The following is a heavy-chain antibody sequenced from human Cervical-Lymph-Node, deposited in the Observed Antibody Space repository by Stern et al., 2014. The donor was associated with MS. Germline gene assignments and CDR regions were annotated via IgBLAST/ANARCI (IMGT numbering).Heavy chain of an antibody. Sequence: EVQLVESGGGLVKPGESLRLSCDASGFTFSHYSINLVRQAQGQGLEWISSISNNATHTYYAASVEGLFTISRDSAKDSVSLHMVSLRAEDTAVYYCARARVGDYARSPHLDSWGQGTLVTVSS. CDR2: ISNNATHT. D-gene: IGHD4-17*01. CDR3: ARARVGDYARSPHLDS. V-gene: IGHV3-21*01. J-gene: IGHJ4*02. CDR1: GFTFSHYS.